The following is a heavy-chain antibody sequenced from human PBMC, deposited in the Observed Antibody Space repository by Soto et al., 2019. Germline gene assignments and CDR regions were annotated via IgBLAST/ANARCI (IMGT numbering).Heavy chain of an antibody. CDR3: ARKPPRAIQGWAFGMDV. J-gene: IGHJ6*02. Sequence: ELQLVETGGGWIQTGGSLRLSCAASGFSISSNYIAWVRQPPGKGLEWVSTTFSGGNTEYAASVKGRCSISRDNYKNTLYLQMDNLRGEDTAVYYCARKPPRAIQGWAFGMDVWGQGTTVSVSS. CDR2: TFSGGNT. CDR1: GFSISSNY. V-gene: IGHV3-53*02. D-gene: IGHD2-21*01.